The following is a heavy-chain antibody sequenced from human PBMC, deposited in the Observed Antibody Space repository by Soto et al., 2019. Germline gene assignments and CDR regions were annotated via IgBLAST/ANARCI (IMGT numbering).Heavy chain of an antibody. CDR1: GFTLTKAS. CDR3: TTAPFSFITLPGTSFLIGMDV. J-gene: IGHJ6*02. CDR2: IKSNADGGAT. D-gene: IGHD3-10*01. V-gene: IGHV3-15*01. Sequence: GGSLRLSCAASGFTLTKASMSWVRQAPGKGLEWVGHIKSNADGGATDYAAPVKGRFTVSRDGSRNTLYLQLSSLKTEDTAVYYCTTAPFSFITLPGTSFLIGMDVWGQGTTVTVSS.